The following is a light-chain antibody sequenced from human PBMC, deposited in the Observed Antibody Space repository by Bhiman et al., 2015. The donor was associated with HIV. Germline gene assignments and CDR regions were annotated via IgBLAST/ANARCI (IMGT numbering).Light chain of an antibody. CDR2: FDS. J-gene: IGLJ1*01. V-gene: IGLV3-25*02. Sequence: SYELTQPPSVSVSPGQTARITCSGDALTKKYAYWYQQRPGQAPVLVISFDSDRPSGIPERFSGSTSGNTATLTISRVGAGDEADYYCQTWDNSRHPGYVFGTGTTLTVL. CDR1: ALTKKY. CDR3: QTWDNSRHPGYV.